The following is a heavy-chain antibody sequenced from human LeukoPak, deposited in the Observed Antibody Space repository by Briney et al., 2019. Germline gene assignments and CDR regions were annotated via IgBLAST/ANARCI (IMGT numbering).Heavy chain of an antibody. J-gene: IGHJ3*02. CDR3: ARDLWDAFDI. Sequence: GGSLRLSCAASGFTFSSYWMSWVREAPGKGLEWVANITQDGGAQSYVDSVKGRFTISRDNAKNSLDLQMNSLRAEDTAVYYCARDLWDAFDIWGQGTMVCVSS. CDR2: ITQDGGAQ. V-gene: IGHV3-7*01. CDR1: GFTFSSYW.